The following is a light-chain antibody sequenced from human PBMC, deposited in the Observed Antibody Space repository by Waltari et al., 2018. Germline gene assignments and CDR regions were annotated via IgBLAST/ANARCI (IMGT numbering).Light chain of an antibody. Sequence: VLTQSPGTLSLSTGERATLSCRASQSLTKRYLAWYQQKPGQAPRLLIYGASSRAAGIPDRFSGSGSGTDFTLTISSLEPEDSAVYYCQQYGSSILYTFGQGTKLEIK. CDR1: QSLTKRY. CDR2: GAS. CDR3: QQYGSSILYT. J-gene: IGKJ2*01. V-gene: IGKV3-20*01.